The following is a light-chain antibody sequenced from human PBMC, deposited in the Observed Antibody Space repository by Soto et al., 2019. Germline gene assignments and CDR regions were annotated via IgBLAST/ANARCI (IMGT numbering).Light chain of an antibody. CDR3: QQYYSYPLT. Sequence: DVQMTQSPSSLSASVGDRVTITCQASQDISNYLNWYQQKPGKAPKXXIYAAPTLQSGVPSRFSGSGSGTDFTLTISCLQSEDFATYYCQQYYSYPLTFGGGTKVDIK. V-gene: IGKV1-16*01. CDR2: AAP. J-gene: IGKJ4*01. CDR1: QDISNY.